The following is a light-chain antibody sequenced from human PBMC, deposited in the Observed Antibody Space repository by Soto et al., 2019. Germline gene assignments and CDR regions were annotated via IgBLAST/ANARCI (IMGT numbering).Light chain of an antibody. J-gene: IGKJ4*01. Sequence: DVPMTQSPSSLSASVGDIVTITCRASQSISSYLNWYQQKPGKAPKLLIYAASSLQSGVPSRFSGGVSGTDFTLTISSLQPEDFATYYCQQGNSIPLTFGGGTRVEI. CDR3: QQGNSIPLT. CDR1: QSISSY. V-gene: IGKV1-39*01. CDR2: AAS.